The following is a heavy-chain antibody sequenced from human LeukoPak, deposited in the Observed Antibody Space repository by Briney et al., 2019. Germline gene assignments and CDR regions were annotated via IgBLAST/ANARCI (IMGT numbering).Heavy chain of an antibody. CDR1: GGSFSGYY. Sequence: SETLSLTCAVYGGSFSGYYWSWIRQPPGKGLEWIGEINHSGSTNYNPSLKSRVTISTDTSKNHFSLRLSSVTAADTAVYFCAGYNYNFLTGFYGMTPFAPALDYWGQGIRVTVSS. CDR2: INHSGST. D-gene: IGHD3-9*01. V-gene: IGHV4-34*01. CDR3: AGYNYNFLTGFYGMTPFAPALDY. J-gene: IGHJ4*02.